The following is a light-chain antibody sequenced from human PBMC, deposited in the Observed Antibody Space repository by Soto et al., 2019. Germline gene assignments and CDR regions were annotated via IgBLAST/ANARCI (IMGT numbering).Light chain of an antibody. CDR2: EGS. J-gene: IGKJ1*01. CDR1: QGVSDW. Sequence: DIQMTQSPSSVSASVGDSVSITCRASQGVSDWVAWYQQKPGQAPKLLISEGSSLESGVPSTFSGTASGTEFTLTISSLQPDDFATYYCQQYNSFPWTFGQGTKVDIK. V-gene: IGKV1-12*01. CDR3: QQYNSFPWT.